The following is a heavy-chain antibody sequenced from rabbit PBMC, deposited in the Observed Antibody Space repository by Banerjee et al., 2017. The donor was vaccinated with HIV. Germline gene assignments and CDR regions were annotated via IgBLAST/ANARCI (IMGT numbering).Heavy chain of an antibody. J-gene: IGHJ4*01. D-gene: IGHD4-1*01. CDR1: GFSFSRTYY. CDR3: ARRGSAWGADL. Sequence: QEQLVESGGGLVQPEGSLTLTCTASGFSFSRTYYMCWVRQAPGKGLEWIACIYTSSGTTYYASWAKGRFTISKTSSTTVTLQMTSLTAADTATYFCARRGSAWGADLWGPGTLVTVS. V-gene: IGHV1S45*01. CDR2: IYTSSGTT.